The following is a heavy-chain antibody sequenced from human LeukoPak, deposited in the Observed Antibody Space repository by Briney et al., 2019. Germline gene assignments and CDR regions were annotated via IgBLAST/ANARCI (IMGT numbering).Heavy chain of an antibody. D-gene: IGHD4/OR15-4a*01. CDR1: GGSFSGYY. J-gene: IGHJ4*02. CDR2: INRSGST. Sequence: PSETLSLTCAVYGGSFSGYYWSWIRQPPGKGLEWIGEINRSGSTNYNPSLKSRVTISVDTSKNQFSLKLSSVTAADTAVYYCARGLWWLPRFDYWGQGTLVTVSS. V-gene: IGHV4-34*01. CDR3: ARGLWWLPRFDY.